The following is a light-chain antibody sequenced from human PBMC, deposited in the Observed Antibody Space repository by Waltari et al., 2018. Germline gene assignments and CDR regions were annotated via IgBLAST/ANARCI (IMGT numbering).Light chain of an antibody. CDR1: QSVSRA. J-gene: IGKJ1*01. CDR2: AAS. V-gene: IGKV3-20*01. Sequence: EIVLTQSPGTLSFSPGERATPSCRASQSVSRALAWYQEKPGQAPRLLIYAASTRATGVPDRFSGSGSGTDFSLTISRLDPEDFAVYYCQHYVNLPVTFGQGTKVEI. CDR3: QHYVNLPVT.